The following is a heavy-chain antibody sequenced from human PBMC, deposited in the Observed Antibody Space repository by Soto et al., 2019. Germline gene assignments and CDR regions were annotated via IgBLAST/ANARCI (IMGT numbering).Heavy chain of an antibody. CDR2: ISPYSGNT. Sequence: QVQLVQSGDEVRKPGSSVKVSCKASGYTFVNYGIASVRQAPGQGLEWMGWISPYSGNTLYARKVQGRLTMTTYTSTSTAYMALGCLKSYDPVVNYCEKVDNYVSPTPQDVWGQGTTVTVPS. D-gene: IGHD3-16*01. J-gene: IGHJ6*01. V-gene: IGHV1-18*01. CDR1: GYTFVNYG. CDR3: EKVDNYVSPTPQDV.